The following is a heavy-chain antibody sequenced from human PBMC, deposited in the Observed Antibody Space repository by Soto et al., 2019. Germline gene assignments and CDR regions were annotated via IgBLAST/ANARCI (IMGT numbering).Heavy chain of an antibody. CDR1: GGSISSGGYY. CDR2: IYYSGST. CDR3: ASLRRDGYNLSY. D-gene: IGHD5-12*01. V-gene: IGHV4-31*03. J-gene: IGHJ4*02. Sequence: PSETLSLTCTVSGGSISSGGYYWSWLRQHPGKGLEWIGYIYYSGSTYYNPSLKSRVTISVDTPKNQFSLKLSSVTAADTAVYYCASLRRDGYNLSYWGQGTLVTVSS.